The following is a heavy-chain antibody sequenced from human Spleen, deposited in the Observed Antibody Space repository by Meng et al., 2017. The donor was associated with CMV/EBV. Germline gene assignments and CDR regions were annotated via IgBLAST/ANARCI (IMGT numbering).Heavy chain of an antibody. V-gene: IGHV1-8*01. J-gene: IGHJ4*02. CDR2: MNPNSGNT. Sequence: ASVKVSCKASGYTFTSYDINWVRQATGQGLEWMGWMNPNSGNTGYAQKFQGRVTMTRNTSISTAYMELSSLRSEDTAVYYCARNYGGDFGSPLPFDYWGQGILVTVSS. CDR1: GYTFTSYD. D-gene: IGHD2-21*02. CDR3: ARNYGGDFGSPLPFDY.